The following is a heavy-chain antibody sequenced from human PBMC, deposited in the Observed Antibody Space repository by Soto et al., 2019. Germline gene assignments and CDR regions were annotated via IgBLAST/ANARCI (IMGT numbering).Heavy chain of an antibody. V-gene: IGHV2-5*01. CDR1: GFSLSTSGVG. CDR2: SYWNDDK. D-gene: IGHD3-22*01. J-gene: IGHJ6*02. CDR3: AHDYYYDSSSYYYGMDV. Sequence: SGPPLVNPPQTLTLTCTFSGFSLSTSGVGVGWIRQPPGKALEWLALSYWNDDKRYSPSLKSRLTITKDTSKNQVVLTMTKMNPVDTATYYCAHDYYYDSSSYYYGMDVWGQGTTVTVSS.